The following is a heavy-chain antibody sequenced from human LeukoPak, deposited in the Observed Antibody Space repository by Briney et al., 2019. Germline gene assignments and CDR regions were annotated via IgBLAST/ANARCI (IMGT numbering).Heavy chain of an antibody. V-gene: IGHV3-23*01. D-gene: IGHD1-14*01. CDR3: ARLSGRYHGYFDY. CDR2: ISGSGGST. J-gene: IGHJ4*02. Sequence: PGTSLRLSCAASGFTFSSYAMSWVRQAPGKGLEWVSAISGSGGSTYYADSVKGRFTISRDNSKNTLYLQMNSLRAEDTAVYYCARLSGRYHGYFDYWGQGTLVTVSS. CDR1: GFTFSSYA.